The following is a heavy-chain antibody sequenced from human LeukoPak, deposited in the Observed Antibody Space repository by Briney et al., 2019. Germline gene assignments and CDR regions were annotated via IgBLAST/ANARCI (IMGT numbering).Heavy chain of an antibody. J-gene: IGHJ3*02. V-gene: IGHV4-34*01. D-gene: IGHD2-2*01. CDR1: GGSFSGYY. CDR3: ARGSSWFVPAALRGDAFDI. Sequence: SETLSLTCAVYGGSFSGYYWSWIRQPPGKGLEGIGEINHSGSTNYNPSLKSRVTISVDTSKNQFSLKLSSVTAADTAVYYCARGSSWFVPAALRGDAFDIWGQGTMVTVSS. CDR2: INHSGST.